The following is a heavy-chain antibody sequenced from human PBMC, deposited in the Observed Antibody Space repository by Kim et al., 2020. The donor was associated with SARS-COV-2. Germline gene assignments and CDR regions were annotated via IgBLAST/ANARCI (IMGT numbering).Heavy chain of an antibody. CDR3: ARDRLEPGIAVAGARMDV. J-gene: IGHJ6*02. D-gene: IGHD6-19*01. Sequence: QGRVTITADKSTSTAYMELSSLRSEDTAVYYCARDRLEPGIAVAGARMDVWGQGTTVTVSS. V-gene: IGHV1-69*04.